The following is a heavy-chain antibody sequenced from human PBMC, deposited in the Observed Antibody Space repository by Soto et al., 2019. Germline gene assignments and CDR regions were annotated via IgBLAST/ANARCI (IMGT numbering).Heavy chain of an antibody. V-gene: IGHV1-18*01. Sequence: QVQLVQSGAEVKKPGASVKVSCKASGYTFTRYGISWVQQAPGQGLEWMGWISAYNGNTNYAQKLQGRVTMTTDTSTSTAYMELRSLRSDDTAVYYCARVHSHDTSYYYYGMAVCGQGTTVTVSS. CDR1: GYTFTRYG. CDR3: ARVHSHDTSYYYYGMAV. J-gene: IGHJ6*02. CDR2: ISAYNGNT. D-gene: IGHD2-15*01.